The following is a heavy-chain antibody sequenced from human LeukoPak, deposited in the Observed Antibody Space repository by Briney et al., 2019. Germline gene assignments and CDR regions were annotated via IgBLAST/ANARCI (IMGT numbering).Heavy chain of an antibody. CDR1: GYSFTRHV. J-gene: IGHJ4*02. D-gene: IGHD5-12*01. CDR2: INPDRANT. Sequence: GASVKVSCKASGYSFTRHVIHWVRQAPGQRLEWMGWINPDRANTKYSQRFQGRVTITRDTSASTAYMELTSLRSEDTAVYYCAMGYSGYDIGDHWGQGTLVTVSS. CDR3: AMGYSGYDIGDH. V-gene: IGHV1-3*01.